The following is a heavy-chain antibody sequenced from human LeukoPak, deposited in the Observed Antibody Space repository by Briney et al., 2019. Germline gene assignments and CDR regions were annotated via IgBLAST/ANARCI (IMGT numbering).Heavy chain of an antibody. D-gene: IGHD1-26*01. Sequence: ASVKVSCKVSGYTLTELSMHWVRQAPGQELEWMGIINPSGGSTSYAQKFQGRVTMTRDTSTSTVYMELSSLRSEDTAVYYCARGGVGAVAAFDIWGQGTMVTVSS. CDR1: GYTLTELS. CDR3: ARGGVGAVAAFDI. CDR2: INPSGGST. J-gene: IGHJ3*02. V-gene: IGHV1-46*01.